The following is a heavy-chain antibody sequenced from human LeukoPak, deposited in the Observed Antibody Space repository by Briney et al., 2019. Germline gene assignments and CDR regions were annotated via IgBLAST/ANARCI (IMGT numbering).Heavy chain of an antibody. CDR1: RFTFSSYE. CDR2: ISSRGTTI. J-gene: IGHJ4*02. D-gene: IGHD5-12*01. CDR3: ARAFPYGGYGLAVDY. V-gene: IGHV3-48*03. Sequence: GGSLRLSCAASRFTFSSYEINWVRQAPGKGLEWVSYISSRGTTIYYADSVKGRFTISRGNAKNSLYLQMNSLRAEDTAVYYCARAFPYGGYGLAVDYWGQGTLVTVSS.